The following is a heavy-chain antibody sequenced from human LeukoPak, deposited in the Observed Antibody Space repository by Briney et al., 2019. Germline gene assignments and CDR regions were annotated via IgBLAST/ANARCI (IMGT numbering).Heavy chain of an antibody. D-gene: IGHD3-9*01. CDR1: GGTFSSYA. CDR3: ATAGRIRYFDWSDSNY. Sequence: SVKVSCKASGGTFSSYAISWVRQAPGQGLEWMGRIIPILGIANYAQKFQGRVTITADKSTSTAYMELSSLRSEDTAVYYCATAGRIRYFDWSDSNYWGQGTLVTVSS. CDR2: IIPILGIA. V-gene: IGHV1-69*04. J-gene: IGHJ4*02.